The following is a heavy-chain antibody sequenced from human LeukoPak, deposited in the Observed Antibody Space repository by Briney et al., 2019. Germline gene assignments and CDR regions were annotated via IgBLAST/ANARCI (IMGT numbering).Heavy chain of an antibody. Sequence: PSKTLSLTCTVSGGSISSYYWSWIRQPPGKGLEWIGHIYYSGSTNYNPSLKSRVTISIDTSKNQFSLRLSSVTAADTAVYYCARGAAGYSYGWGQGTLVTVSS. CDR2: IYYSGST. J-gene: IGHJ4*02. CDR3: ARGAAGYSYG. CDR1: GGSISSYY. V-gene: IGHV4-59*01. D-gene: IGHD5-18*01.